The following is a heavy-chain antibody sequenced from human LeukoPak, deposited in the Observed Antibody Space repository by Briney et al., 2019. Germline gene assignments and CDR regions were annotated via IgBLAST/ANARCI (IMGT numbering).Heavy chain of an antibody. Sequence: GGSLRLSCAASGFTFSSYSMNWVRQAPGKGLEWVSSITGSSSYIYYADSVKGRFTISRDNAKNSLYLQMNSLRAEDTAVYYCARDLDSSTYYQGFDYWGQGTLVTVSS. D-gene: IGHD3-22*01. CDR2: ITGSSSYI. J-gene: IGHJ4*02. V-gene: IGHV3-21*01. CDR3: ARDLDSSTYYQGFDY. CDR1: GFTFSSYS.